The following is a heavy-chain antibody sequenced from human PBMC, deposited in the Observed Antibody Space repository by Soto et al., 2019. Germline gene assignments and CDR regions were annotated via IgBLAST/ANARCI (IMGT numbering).Heavy chain of an antibody. V-gene: IGHV3-49*03. D-gene: IGHD5-12*01. Sequence: PGGSLRLSCTASGFTFGDYAMSWFRQAPGKGLEWVGFIRSKAYGGTTEYAASVKGRFTISRDDSKSIAYLQMNSLKTEDTAVYYCTRAIEYSGYDGPWFDPWGQGTLVTVSS. CDR1: GFTFGDYA. J-gene: IGHJ5*02. CDR3: TRAIEYSGYDGPWFDP. CDR2: IRSKAYGGTT.